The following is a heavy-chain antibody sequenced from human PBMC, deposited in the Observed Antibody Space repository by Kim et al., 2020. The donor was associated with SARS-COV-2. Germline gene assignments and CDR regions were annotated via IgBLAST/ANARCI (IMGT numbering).Heavy chain of an antibody. V-gene: IGHV1-18*01. D-gene: IGHD6-19*01. CDR3: ARSRSPATIAVAGIGTDLCY. Sequence: ASVKVSCKASGYTFTSYGISWVRQAPGQGLEWMGWISAYNGNTNYAQKLQGRVTMTTDTSTSTAYMELRSLRSDDTAVYYCARSRSPATIAVAGIGTDLCYWGQGTLVTVSS. CDR1: GYTFTSYG. J-gene: IGHJ4*02. CDR2: ISAYNGNT.